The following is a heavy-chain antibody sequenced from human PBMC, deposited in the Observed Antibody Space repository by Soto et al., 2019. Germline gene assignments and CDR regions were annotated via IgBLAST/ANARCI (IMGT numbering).Heavy chain of an antibody. J-gene: IGHJ4*02. D-gene: IGHD6-6*01. CDR3: ARVGLSSAFRRSRRHDH. V-gene: IGHV3-72*01. CDR1: GFTFSDHY. Sequence: EVQLAESGAALVQPGGSLRLSCAASGFTFSDHYMHRIRQAPGKGLEWVGRIKNNANSYGTEYHASVNGRLSSSRDDSKKEMWLQMHSLETEEAAVYYCARVGLSSAFRRSRRHDHWGGGTLVTVSS. CDR2: IKNNANSYGT.